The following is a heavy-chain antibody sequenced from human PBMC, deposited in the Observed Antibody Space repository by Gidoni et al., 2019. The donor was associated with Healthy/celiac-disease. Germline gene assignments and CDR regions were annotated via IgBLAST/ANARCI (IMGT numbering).Heavy chain of an antibody. J-gene: IGHJ4*02. CDR3: AKDGTLIAVAGFFDY. D-gene: IGHD6-19*01. CDR2: MSGSGGST. CDR1: GFTFSRYA. V-gene: IGHV3-23*01. Sequence: EVQLLESGGGLVQPGGSLRLSCAASGFTFSRYAMSWVRQAPGKGLEWVSAMSGSGGSTYYAESVKGRFTISRDNSKNTLYLQMNSLRAEDTAVYYCAKDGTLIAVAGFFDYWGQGTLVTVSS.